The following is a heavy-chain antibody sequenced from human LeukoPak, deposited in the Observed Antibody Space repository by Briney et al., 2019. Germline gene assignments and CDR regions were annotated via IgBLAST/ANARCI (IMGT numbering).Heavy chain of an antibody. J-gene: IGHJ2*01. CDR1: GFTFSSYG. V-gene: IGHV3-33*08. Sequence: PGGSLRLSCAASGFTFSSYGMHWVRQAPGKGLEWVAVIWYDGSNKYYADSVKGRFTISRDNSKNTLYLQMNSLRAEDTAVYYCARDPQHYYDSSGSRYFDLWGRGTLVTVSS. D-gene: IGHD3-22*01. CDR3: ARDPQHYYDSSGSRYFDL. CDR2: IWYDGSNK.